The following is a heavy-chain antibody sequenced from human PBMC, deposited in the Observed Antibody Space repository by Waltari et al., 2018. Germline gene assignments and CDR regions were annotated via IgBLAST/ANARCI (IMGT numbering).Heavy chain of an antibody. CDR2: ISYDGSNK. CDR1: GFTFSSYA. V-gene: IGHV3-30-3*01. J-gene: IGHJ6*03. CDR3: ARAATRGLGDYYYYMDV. D-gene: IGHD3-16*01. Sequence: QVQLVESGGVVVQPGRSLRLSCAASGFTFSSYAMHWVRQAPGKGLEWVAVISYDGSNKYYADSVKGRFTISRDNSKNTLYLQMNSLRAEDTAVYYCARAATRGLGDYYYYMDVWGKGTTVTISS.